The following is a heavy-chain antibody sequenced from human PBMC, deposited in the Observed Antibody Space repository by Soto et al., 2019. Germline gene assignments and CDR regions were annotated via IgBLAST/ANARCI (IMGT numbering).Heavy chain of an antibody. CDR2: ISSSGFSI. V-gene: IGHV3-21*01. CDR1: GFTFSNYN. Sequence: EVQLVESGGGLVKPGASLRLSCEASGFTFSNYNMNWVRQAPGKGLEWVSSISSSGFSINYADSVKGRFSISRDNAQNSLHLQMNNLRADDTAVYYCARNESSNFYGMDVWGQGTTVTVSS. J-gene: IGHJ6*02. D-gene: IGHD6-6*01. CDR3: ARNESSNFYGMDV.